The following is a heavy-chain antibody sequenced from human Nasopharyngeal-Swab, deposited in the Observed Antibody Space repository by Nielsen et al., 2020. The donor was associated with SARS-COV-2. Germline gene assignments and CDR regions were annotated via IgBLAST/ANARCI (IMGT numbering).Heavy chain of an antibody. CDR1: GGSFSGYY. J-gene: IGHJ6*03. D-gene: IGHD7-27*01. CDR3: ARTPLGPCYYMDV. CDR2: INHSGST. Sequence: SETLSLTCAVYGGSFSGYYWSWIRQPPGKGLEWIGEINHSGSTNYNPSLKSRVTISVDTSKNQFSLKLSSVTAADTAVYYCARTPLGPCYYMDVWGKGTTVTVSS. V-gene: IGHV4-34*01.